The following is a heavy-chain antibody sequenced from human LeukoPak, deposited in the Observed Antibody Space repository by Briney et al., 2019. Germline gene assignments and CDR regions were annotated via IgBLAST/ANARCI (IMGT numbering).Heavy chain of an antibody. V-gene: IGHV3-33*01. Sequence: PGGSLRLSCAPSGFTLSHYGMHWVRQAPGKGLDWVAVTWNGGNDKYYADSVKGRFTISRDDSKNTMYLQINSLRAEDTAVYYCTRVRGFRGDIITDYFDQWGQGTLVSVSS. D-gene: IGHD3-10*01. J-gene: IGHJ4*02. CDR1: GFTLSHYG. CDR3: TRVRGFRGDIITDYFDQ. CDR2: TWNGGNDK.